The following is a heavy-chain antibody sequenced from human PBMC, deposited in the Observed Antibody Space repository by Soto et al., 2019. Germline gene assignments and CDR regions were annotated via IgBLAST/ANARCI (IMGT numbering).Heavy chain of an antibody. D-gene: IGHD2-2*01. CDR1: RGTFSTYD. CDR3: ARDRSSSWYNGTFYFDS. CDR2: IIPAFDAT. V-gene: IGHV1-69*06. Sequence: QVQLVQSGAELRRPGSSVKVSCTASRGTFSTYDISWVRQAPGQGLEWMGGIIPAFDATKFAQKFQGRLTITADKSTGTVYMELSSLSSEDTAVYYCARDRSSSWYNGTFYFDSWGQGTLVTVSS. J-gene: IGHJ4*02.